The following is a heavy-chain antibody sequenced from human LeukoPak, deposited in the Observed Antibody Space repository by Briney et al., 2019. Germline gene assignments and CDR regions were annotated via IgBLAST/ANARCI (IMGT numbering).Heavy chain of an antibody. CDR2: TYYRSKWYN. CDR1: GDSVSSNSAA. D-gene: IGHD5-18*01. V-gene: IGHV6-1*01. Sequence: SQTLSLTCAISGDSVSSNSAAWNWIRQSPSRGLEWLGRTYYRSKWYNDYAVSVKSRITINPDTSKNQFSLQLNSVTPEETAVFYGERVSENSYVSWGKGTLVPVSS. CDR3: ERVSENSYVS. J-gene: IGHJ4*02.